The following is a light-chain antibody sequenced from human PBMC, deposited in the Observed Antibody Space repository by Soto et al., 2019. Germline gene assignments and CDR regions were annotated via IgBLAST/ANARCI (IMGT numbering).Light chain of an antibody. Sequence: DIVLTQSPATLSLSPGERATLSCRANQRIGDYLAWYQQKPGQAPRLLIYDASNSAAGTPARFGVSGSDSDYTLTISSLQPEDFAVYDCQQRYVWPITFGQGTRLDFK. CDR1: QRIGDY. CDR3: QQRYVWPIT. J-gene: IGKJ5*01. CDR2: DAS. V-gene: IGKV3-11*01.